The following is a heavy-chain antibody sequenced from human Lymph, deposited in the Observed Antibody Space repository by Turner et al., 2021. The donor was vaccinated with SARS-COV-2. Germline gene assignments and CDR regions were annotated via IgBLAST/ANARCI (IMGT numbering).Heavy chain of an antibody. CDR1: GLPVSSNY. J-gene: IGHJ6*02. CDR2: IYSGGST. CDR3: ARDLDTAGGMDV. Sequence: EVQLVESGGGLVQPGGSLRLSCAASGLPVSSNYMTWVGQSQGKGLEWVSVIYSGGSTYSADSVKGRFTISRHKSKNTLYLQMNSLRAEDTAVYYCARDLDTAGGMDVWGQGTTVTVSS. V-gene: IGHV3-53*04. D-gene: IGHD5-18*01.